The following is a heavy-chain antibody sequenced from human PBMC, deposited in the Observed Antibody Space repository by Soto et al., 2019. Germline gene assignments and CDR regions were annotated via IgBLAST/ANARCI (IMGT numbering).Heavy chain of an antibody. CDR2: ISYDGSNK. D-gene: IGHD1-26*01. Sequence: QVQLVESGGGVVQPGTSLRLSCVAAGFSFSKFDMHWIRQTPDKRLQCVAFISYDGSNKYYLGSVKGRFTVSRDNSKNTVSLQMNNLGLEDTATYFCARGDQYDILLRYYAMDVWGLGTTVSISS. CDR1: GFSFSKFD. V-gene: IGHV3-30*01. J-gene: IGHJ6*02. CDR3: ARGDQYDILLRYYAMDV.